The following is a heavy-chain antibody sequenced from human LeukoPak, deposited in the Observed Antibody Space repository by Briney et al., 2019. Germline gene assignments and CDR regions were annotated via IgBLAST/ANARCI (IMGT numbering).Heavy chain of an antibody. CDR3: ARDMPAFYYYYGMDV. Sequence: GGSLRLSCEASGFTFSNYWMSWVRQAPGKGLEWVANIKQDGSEKYNVDSVKGRFTISRDNAKNSLYLQMNTLRAEDTAVYYCARDMPAFYYYYGMDVWGQGTTVTVSS. CDR2: IKQDGSEK. J-gene: IGHJ6*02. D-gene: IGHD2-2*01. V-gene: IGHV3-7*01. CDR1: GFTFSNYW.